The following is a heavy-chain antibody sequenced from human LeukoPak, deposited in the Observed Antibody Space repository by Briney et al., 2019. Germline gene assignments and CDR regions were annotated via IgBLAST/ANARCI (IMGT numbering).Heavy chain of an antibody. CDR1: GYTLTELS. CDR2: FDPEDGET. Sequence: ASVKVSCKVSGYTLTELSTHWVRQAPGKGLEWMGGFDPEDGETIYAQKFQGRVTMTEDTSTDTAYMELSSLRSEDTAVYYCATVDILTGYATHDYWGQGTLVTVSS. CDR3: ATVDILTGYATHDY. V-gene: IGHV1-24*01. D-gene: IGHD3-9*01. J-gene: IGHJ4*02.